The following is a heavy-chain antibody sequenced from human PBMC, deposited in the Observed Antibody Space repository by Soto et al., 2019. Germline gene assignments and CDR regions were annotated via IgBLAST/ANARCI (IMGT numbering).Heavy chain of an antibody. D-gene: IGHD6-19*01. CDR3: AHGSGWLFDY. CDR2: IYWDGDE. CDR1: GFSLSSRHVA. J-gene: IGHJ4*02. V-gene: IGHV2-5*02. Sequence: QITLKESGPTLAKPTQTLTLTCAFTGFSLSSRHVAVGWIRQPPGKAPEWLALIYWDGDEHYSPSLKSRLTRTKDTSKNQVILTRADMDPEDTATYFCAHGSGWLFDYWGQGTLVTVSS.